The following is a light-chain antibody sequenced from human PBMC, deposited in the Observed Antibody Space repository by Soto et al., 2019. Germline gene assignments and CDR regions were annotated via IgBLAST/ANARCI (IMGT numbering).Light chain of an antibody. CDR3: QHSRSHLT. CDR1: QSVSTY. V-gene: IGKV3-11*01. CDR2: DVS. J-gene: IGKJ4*01. Sequence: IVLAHPPATLSHTPGERATLYCRARQSVSTYLAWYQQKSGQAPRLLIYDVSKRATGIPPRFSGSGAGTDFTLTIISLEPEDSETYYCQHSRSHLTLGGGVKV.